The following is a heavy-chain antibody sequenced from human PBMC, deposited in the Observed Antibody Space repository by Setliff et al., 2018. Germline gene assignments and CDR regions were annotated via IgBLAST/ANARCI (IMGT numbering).Heavy chain of an antibody. CDR1: GFTFSSYA. Sequence: GGSLRLSCAASGFTFSSYAMSWVRQAPGKGLEWVSAISGSGGSTYYADSVKGRYTISRDKSKNPLYLQMNSLIAEDAAVYYYAKNGFGVVALGVNNWFDTWGQGTLVTISS. D-gene: IGHD3-10*01. V-gene: IGHV3-23*01. CDR3: AKNGFGVVALGVNNWFDT. CDR2: ISGSGGST. J-gene: IGHJ5*02.